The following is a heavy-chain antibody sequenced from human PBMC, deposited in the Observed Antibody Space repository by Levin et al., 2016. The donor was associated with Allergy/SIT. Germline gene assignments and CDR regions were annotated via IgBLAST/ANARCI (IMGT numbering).Heavy chain of an antibody. V-gene: IGHV5-10-1*01. CDR3: ARHLPPLFGDYAGQY. CDR1: GYRFTSYW. CDR2: IDPSDSYI. Sequence: KVSCKASGYRFTSYWISWVRQMPGKGLEWMGRIDPSDSYINYSPSFQGHVTISADKSVSTAYLQWSSLRASDTAIYYCARHLPPLFGDYAGQYWGQGSLVTVSS. D-gene: IGHD4-17*01. J-gene: IGHJ4*02.